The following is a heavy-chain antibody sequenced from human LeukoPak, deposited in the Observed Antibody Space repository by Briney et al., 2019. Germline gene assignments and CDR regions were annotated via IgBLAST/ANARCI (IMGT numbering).Heavy chain of an antibody. CDR2: ISAYNGNT. D-gene: IGHD4-11*01. CDR1: GGTFSSYA. Sequence: GASVKVSCKASGGTFSSYAISWVRQAPGQGLEWMGWISAYNGNTNYAQKLQGRVTMTTDTSTSTAYMELRSLRSDDTAVYYCARGEVNYYYYMDVWGKGTTVTVSS. V-gene: IGHV1-18*01. J-gene: IGHJ6*03. CDR3: ARGEVNYYYYMDV.